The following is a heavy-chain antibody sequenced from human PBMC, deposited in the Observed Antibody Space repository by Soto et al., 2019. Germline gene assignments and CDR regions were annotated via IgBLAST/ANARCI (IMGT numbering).Heavy chain of an antibody. Sequence: PVESLKLSCKGSGYSFTSYWIGWVRQMPGKGLEWMGIIYPGDSDTRYSPSFQGQVTISADKSISTAYLQWSSLKASDTAMYYCERPMVYDDGLYYFDYWGQGTLVTVSS. D-gene: IGHD2-8*01. CDR1: GYSFTSYW. CDR3: ERPMVYDDGLYYFDY. CDR2: IYPGDSDT. J-gene: IGHJ4*02. V-gene: IGHV5-51*01.